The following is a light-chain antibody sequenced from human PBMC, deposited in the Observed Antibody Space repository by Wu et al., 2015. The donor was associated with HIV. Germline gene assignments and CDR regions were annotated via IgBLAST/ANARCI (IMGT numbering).Light chain of an antibody. V-gene: IGKV3-11*01. CDR2: DTS. J-gene: IGKJ4*01. CDR1: ETVGLS. Sequence: EILLTQSPATLSLSPGERVTLSCRASETVGLSLAWYQQRPGQAPRLLIYDTSDRAPDVPARFTGGGSGTDFTLIISSLQPEDFAIYYCQQRGGWPLTFGGGTKGRDQT. CDR3: QQRGGWPLT.